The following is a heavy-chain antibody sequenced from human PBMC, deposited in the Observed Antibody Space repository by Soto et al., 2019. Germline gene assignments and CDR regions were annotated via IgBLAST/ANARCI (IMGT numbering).Heavy chain of an antibody. J-gene: IGHJ5*02. V-gene: IGHV6-1*01. Sequence: SQTLSLTCAISGESVSSNTASWNWIRQSPSRGLEWLGRTYFRSKWYNDYAVSVKSRIIINPDTSNNQFSLQLNSVTPEDTAVYFCAKGDNLGPKTGYAFDPWGQGIMVTVSS. CDR3: AKGDNLGPKTGYAFDP. CDR2: TYFRSKWYN. CDR1: GESVSSNTAS. D-gene: IGHD5-12*01.